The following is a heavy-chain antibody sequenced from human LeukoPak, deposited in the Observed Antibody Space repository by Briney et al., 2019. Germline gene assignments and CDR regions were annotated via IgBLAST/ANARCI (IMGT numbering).Heavy chain of an antibody. CDR3: ARLSTNYYDSSGYTYYFDY. J-gene: IGHJ4*02. Sequence: GESLKISCKASGYTFTSYWIGWVRQMPGKGLEWMGIIYPGDSDTRYSPSFQGQVTISADKSISTAYLQWSSLKAPDTVMYYCARLSTNYYDSSGYTYYFDYWGQGTLVTVSS. CDR2: IYPGDSDT. V-gene: IGHV5-51*01. D-gene: IGHD3-22*01. CDR1: GYTFTSYW.